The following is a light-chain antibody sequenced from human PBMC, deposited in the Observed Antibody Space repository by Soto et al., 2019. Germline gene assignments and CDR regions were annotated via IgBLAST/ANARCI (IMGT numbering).Light chain of an antibody. J-gene: IGLJ1*01. V-gene: IGLV2-14*01. CDR3: CSYTSSDTYV. CDR1: SSDVGGYNY. Sequence: QSALTQPASVSGSPGQSITISCTGSSSDVGGYNYVSWYQQYPGKAPKLIIYEVSNRPSGISNRFSGSKSGHTASLTISRLQSEDEADYYCCSYTSSDTYVFGTATKLTVL. CDR2: EVS.